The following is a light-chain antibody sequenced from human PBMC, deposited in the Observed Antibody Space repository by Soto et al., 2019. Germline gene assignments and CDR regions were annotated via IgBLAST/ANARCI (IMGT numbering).Light chain of an antibody. J-gene: IGKJ5*01. CDR3: HQYTISPSTT. V-gene: IGKV3-15*01. CDR2: GAS. CDR1: QSISSK. Sequence: EIVMTQSPATLSVSPGERATLSCRASQSISSKVGWYQQKPGQAPRLLIYGASTRATGVPPRFSGSGSGTEFPLTISRLQSEDFAVYYRHQYTISPSTTFGQGTRLEIK.